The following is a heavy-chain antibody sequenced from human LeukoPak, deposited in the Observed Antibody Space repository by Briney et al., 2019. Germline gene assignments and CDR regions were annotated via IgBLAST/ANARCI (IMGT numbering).Heavy chain of an antibody. V-gene: IGHV4-59*08. J-gene: IGHJ5*02. CDR2: IYYSGST. CDR1: GSSISSYY. D-gene: IGHD3-22*01. Sequence: SETLSLTCTVSGSSISSYYWSWIRQPPGKGLEWIGYIYYSGSTNYNPSLKSRVTISVDTSKNQFSLKLSSVTAADTAVYYCASGGGDSSGYPNWFDPWGQGTLVTVSS. CDR3: ASGGGDSSGYPNWFDP.